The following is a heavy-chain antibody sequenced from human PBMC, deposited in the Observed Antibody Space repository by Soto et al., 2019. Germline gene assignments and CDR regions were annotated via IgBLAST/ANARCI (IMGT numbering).Heavy chain of an antibody. CDR2: IWYDGSNK. CDR1: GFTFSSYG. V-gene: IGHV3-33*01. CDR3: ASNYYGSGSYRGPIDY. D-gene: IGHD3-10*01. Sequence: GGSLRLSCAASGFTFSSYGMHWVRQAPGKGLEWVAVIWYDGSNKYYADSVKGRFTISRDNSKNTLYLQMNSLRAEDTAVYYCASNYYGSGSYRGPIDYWGQGTLVTVSS. J-gene: IGHJ4*02.